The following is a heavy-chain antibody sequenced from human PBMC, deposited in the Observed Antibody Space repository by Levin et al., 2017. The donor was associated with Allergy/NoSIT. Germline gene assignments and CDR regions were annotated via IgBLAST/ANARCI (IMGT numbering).Heavy chain of an antibody. J-gene: IGHJ3*02. CDR2: ISSNGGST. D-gene: IGHD7-27*01. CDR3: ARGYWGGGTLDI. V-gene: IGHV3-64*01. CDR1: GFTFSSYA. Sequence: QSGGSLRLSCAASGFTFSSYAMHWVRQAPGKGLEYVSAISSNGGSTYYANSVKGRFTISRDNSKNTLYLQMGSLRAEDMAVYYCARGYWGGGTLDIWGQGTMVTVSS.